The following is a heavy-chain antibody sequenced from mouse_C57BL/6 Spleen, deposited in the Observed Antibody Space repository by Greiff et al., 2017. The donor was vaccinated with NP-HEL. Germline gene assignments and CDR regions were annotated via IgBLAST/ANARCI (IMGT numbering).Heavy chain of an antibody. CDR1: GFSLTSYG. V-gene: IGHV2-2*01. CDR3: ARNWVIYDGYYEAMDY. CDR2: IWSGGST. Sequence: VLLQQSGPGLVQPSQSLSITCTVSGFSLTSYGVHWVRQSPGKGLEWLGVIWSGGSTDYNAAFISRLSISKDNSKSQVFFKMNSLQADDTAIYYCARNWVIYDGYYEAMDYWGQGTSVTVSS. D-gene: IGHD2-3*01. J-gene: IGHJ4*01.